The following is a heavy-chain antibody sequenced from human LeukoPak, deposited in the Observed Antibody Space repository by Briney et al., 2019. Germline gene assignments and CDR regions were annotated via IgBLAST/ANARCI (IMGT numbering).Heavy chain of an antibody. J-gene: IGHJ4*02. CDR2: INNSGRT. CDR3: ARQIGNGRWYSDH. CDR1: GDSINSITSFDYY. V-gene: IGHV4-39*01. D-gene: IGHD2-8*01. Sequence: PSETLSLTCIVSGDSINSITSFDYYWGWVRQSPGKGLEWIGIINNSGRTYFNPSLKSRVTMSVDTSRNQFSMSLGSLTAADTAVYYCARQIGNGRWYSDHWGQGTLVTVSS.